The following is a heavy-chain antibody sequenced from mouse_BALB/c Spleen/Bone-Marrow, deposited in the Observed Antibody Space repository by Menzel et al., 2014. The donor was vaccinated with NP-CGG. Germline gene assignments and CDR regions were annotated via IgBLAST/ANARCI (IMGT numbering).Heavy chain of an antibody. V-gene: IGHV14-3*02. Sequence: EVKLMESGAELVKPGASVKLSCTASGFNIKDTYMHWVKQRPEQGLEWIGRIDPANGNTKYDPRFQGKATITADTSSNTAYLQLSSLTSEDTAVYYCARILILRYRYFDVWGAGTTVTVSS. D-gene: IGHD1-1*01. CDR1: GFNIKDTY. J-gene: IGHJ1*01. CDR3: ARILILRYRYFDV. CDR2: IDPANGNT.